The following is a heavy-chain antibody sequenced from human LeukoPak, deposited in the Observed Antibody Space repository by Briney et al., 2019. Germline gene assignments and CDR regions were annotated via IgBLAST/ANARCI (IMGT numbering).Heavy chain of an antibody. CDR3: AKEAAYLYYFDY. V-gene: IGHV3-11*04. D-gene: IGHD6-25*01. J-gene: IGHJ4*02. CDR2: ISSSGSTI. Sequence: GGSPRLSCAASGFTFSDYYMSWIRQAPGKGLEWVSYISSSGSTIYYADSVKGRFTISRDNAKNSLYLQMNSLRAEDTAVYYCAKEAAYLYYFDYWGQGTLVTVSS. CDR1: GFTFSDYY.